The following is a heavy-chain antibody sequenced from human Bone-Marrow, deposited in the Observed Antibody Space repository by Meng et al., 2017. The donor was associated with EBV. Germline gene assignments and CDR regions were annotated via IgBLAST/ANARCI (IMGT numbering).Heavy chain of an antibody. Sequence: QVQLQESGPGLGKPSETLSLTCTVSGGSVSSGSYYWSWIRQPPGKGLEWIGYIYYSGSTNYNPSLKSRVTISVDTSKNQFSLKLSSVTAADTAVYYCARRRLQFGYFDYWGQGTLVTVSS. D-gene: IGHD5-24*01. CDR3: ARRRLQFGYFDY. V-gene: IGHV4-61*01. J-gene: IGHJ4*02. CDR1: GGSVSSGSYY. CDR2: IYYSGST.